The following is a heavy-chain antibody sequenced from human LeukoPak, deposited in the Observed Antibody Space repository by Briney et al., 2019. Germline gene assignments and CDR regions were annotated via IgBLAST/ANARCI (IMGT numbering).Heavy chain of an antibody. CDR2: IYSGDRA. V-gene: IGHV3-66*01. J-gene: IGHJ4*02. Sequence: GGSLRLSCVASGFTVSSNYMSWVRQAPGKGLEWVSVIYSGDRAYYADSVKGRFTISRDNPKNTLYLQVNSLRVEDTAVYYCAGGPGYSSPWWGQGTLVTVSS. CDR3: AGGPGYSSPW. CDR1: GFTVSSNY. D-gene: IGHD6-19*01.